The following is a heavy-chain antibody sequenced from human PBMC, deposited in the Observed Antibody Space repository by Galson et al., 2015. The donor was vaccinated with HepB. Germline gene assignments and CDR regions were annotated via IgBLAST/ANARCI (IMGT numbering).Heavy chain of an antibody. V-gene: IGHV2-5*02. D-gene: IGHD3-22*01. CDR3: ARWYYYDSSGLDWFDP. J-gene: IGHJ5*02. CDR1: GFSLRTSGVG. Sequence: PALVKPTQTLTLTCTFSGFSLRTSGVGVGWIRQPPGKALEWLALIYWDDDKRYSPSLKSRLTITKDTSKNQVVLTMTNMDPVDTATYYCARWYYYDSSGLDWFDPWGQGTLVTVSS. CDR2: IYWDDDK.